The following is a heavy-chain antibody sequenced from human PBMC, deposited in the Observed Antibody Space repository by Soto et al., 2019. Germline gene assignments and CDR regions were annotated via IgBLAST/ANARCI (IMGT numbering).Heavy chain of an antibody. J-gene: IGHJ4*02. CDR3: VSQRTTVPTQAYFDY. Sequence: SETLSLTCTVSGGSVTNSSYYWGWIRQSPGKGLEWIGSVYYRGRSYSKSSVKSRVTMSVDTSKNRFSLSLNSVTASDTAVYFCVSQRTTVPTQAYFDYWGPGALVTVSS. D-gene: IGHD4-17*01. CDR1: GGSVTNSSYY. CDR2: VYYRGRS. V-gene: IGHV4-39*01.